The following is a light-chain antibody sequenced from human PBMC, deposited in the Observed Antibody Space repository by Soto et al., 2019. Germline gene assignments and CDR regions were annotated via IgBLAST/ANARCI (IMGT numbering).Light chain of an antibody. CDR2: DNN. V-gene: IGLV1-51*01. CDR1: SSNIGNNY. J-gene: IGLJ3*02. Sequence: QSVLTQPPSVSAAPGQTVTISCSGSSSNIGNNYVSWYQQLPGTAPTLLIYDNNKRPSGIPDRFSGAMSGTSATLGITGRQHGDEDAYYCGTWDSSLSVFVFGGGTKLTVL. CDR3: GTWDSSLSVFV.